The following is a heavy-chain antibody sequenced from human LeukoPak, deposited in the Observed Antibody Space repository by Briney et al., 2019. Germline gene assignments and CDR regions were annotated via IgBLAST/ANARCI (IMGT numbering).Heavy chain of an antibody. J-gene: IGHJ4*02. D-gene: IGHD1-1*01. CDR1: GGTHIIYA. CDR2: IIPIFGTA. Sequence: GASVRVSYKASGGTHIIYAISWVRQAPGQGREWMGGIIPIFGTANYAQKFQGRVTITTDESTSTAYMEPSSLRSEDTAVYYCARGPELERFDYWGQGTLVTVSS. CDR3: ARGPELERFDY. V-gene: IGHV1-69*05.